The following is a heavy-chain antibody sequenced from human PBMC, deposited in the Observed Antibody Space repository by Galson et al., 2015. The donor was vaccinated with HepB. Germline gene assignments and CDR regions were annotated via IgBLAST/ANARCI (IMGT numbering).Heavy chain of an antibody. D-gene: IGHD6-19*01. CDR2: ISYDGSNK. CDR1: GFTFSSYA. J-gene: IGHJ6*02. V-gene: IGHV3-30*04. Sequence: SMRLSCAASGFTFSSYAMHWVRQAPGKGLEWVAVISYDGSNKYYADSVKGRFTISRDNSKNTLYLQMNSLRAEDTAVYYCARGGSAQWLGSYYYCGMDVWGQWTTVTVSS. CDR3: ARGGSAQWLGSYYYCGMDV.